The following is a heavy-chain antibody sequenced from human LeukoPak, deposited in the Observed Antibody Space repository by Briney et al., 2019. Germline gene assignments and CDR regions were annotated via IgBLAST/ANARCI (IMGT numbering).Heavy chain of an antibody. CDR3: ARSLRMDNWFDP. V-gene: IGHV1-46*01. CDR1: GYTFTSYY. D-gene: IGHD2-2*03. CDR2: INPSGGST. J-gene: IGHJ5*02. Sequence: GASVKVSCKASGYTFTSYYMHWVRQAPGQGLEWMGIINPSGGSTSYAQKFQGRVTMTRDTSTSTVYMVLSSLRSEDTAVYYCARSLRMDNWFDPWGQGTLVTVSS.